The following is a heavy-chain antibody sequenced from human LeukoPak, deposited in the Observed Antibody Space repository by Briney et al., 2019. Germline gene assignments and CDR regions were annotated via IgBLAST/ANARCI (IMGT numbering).Heavy chain of an antibody. CDR2: IYYSGST. J-gene: IGHJ4*02. CDR3: ARAQYYDSSGLDY. D-gene: IGHD3-22*01. V-gene: IGHV4-59*01. CDR1: GGSISSYY. Sequence: SETLSLTCTVSGGSISSYYWSWIRQPPGKGLEWIGYIYYSGSTNYNPSLKGRVTISVDTSKDQFSLKLSSVTAADTAVYYCARAQYYDSSGLDYWGQGTLVTVSS.